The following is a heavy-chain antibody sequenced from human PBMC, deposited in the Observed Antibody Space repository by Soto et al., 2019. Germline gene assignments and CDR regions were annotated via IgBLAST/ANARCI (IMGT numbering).Heavy chain of an antibody. D-gene: IGHD3-22*01. Sequence: PSETLSLTCTVSGDSISTFYWGWMRQSPGKELEWIGYVYYTGSTNYNPSLKSRVTISVDRSKNQFSPKLTSANAADTAVYYCARGRTVRIYADDSSYYFYFFDYWRQGTQVTVSS. J-gene: IGHJ4*02. CDR3: ARGRTVRIYADDSSYYFYFFDY. V-gene: IGHV4-59*01. CDR2: VYYTGST. CDR1: GDSISTFY.